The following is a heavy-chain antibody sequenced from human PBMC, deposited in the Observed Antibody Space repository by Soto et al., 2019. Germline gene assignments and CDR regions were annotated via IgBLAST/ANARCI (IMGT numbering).Heavy chain of an antibody. CDR3: ARERYCSSTSCYGRFDY. D-gene: IGHD2-2*01. V-gene: IGHV4-59*01. J-gene: IGHJ4*02. Sequence: SETLSLTSTVAGGSISSYYWSWIRQPPGKGLEWIGYIYYSGSTNYNPSLKSRVTISVDTSKNQFSLKLSSVTAADTAVYYCARERYCSSTSCYGRFDYWGQGALVTVSS. CDR2: IYYSGST. CDR1: GGSISSYY.